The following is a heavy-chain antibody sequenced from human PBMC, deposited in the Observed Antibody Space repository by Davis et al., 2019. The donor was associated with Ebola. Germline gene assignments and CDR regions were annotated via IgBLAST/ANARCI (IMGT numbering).Heavy chain of an antibody. CDR1: GGSFSSHP. D-gene: IGHD3-9*01. Sequence: SVKVSCKTSGGSFSSHPISWVRQDPRQGLEWMGGIIPIFDTPHYAQKFQGRITITADASTSTAYMELSSLRSEDTATYFCARDFDGGNYCFDYWGPGTPVTVSS. V-gene: IGHV1-69*13. CDR3: ARDFDGGNYCFDY. J-gene: IGHJ4*02. CDR2: IIPIFDTP.